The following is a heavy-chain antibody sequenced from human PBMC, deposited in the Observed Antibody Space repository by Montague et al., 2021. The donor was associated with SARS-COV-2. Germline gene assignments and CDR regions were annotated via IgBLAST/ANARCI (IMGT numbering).Heavy chain of an antibody. Sequence: SLRLSCAASGFTFSAYWMRWVRQAPGQGLEWVARIRADGTTTNYADSVKGRFTISRDNAQDTVYLHMTTLTAEDTAVYYCVRAFSNSFKWFDPWGQGTLVTVSS. CDR3: VRAFSNSFKWFDP. V-gene: IGHV3-74*01. J-gene: IGHJ5*02. D-gene: IGHD6-13*01. CDR2: IRADGTTT. CDR1: GFTFSAYW.